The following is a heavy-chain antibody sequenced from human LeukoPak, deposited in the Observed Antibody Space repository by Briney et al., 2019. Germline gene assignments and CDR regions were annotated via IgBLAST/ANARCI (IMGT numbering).Heavy chain of an antibody. CDR3: ARDRSYGYFDY. D-gene: IGHD5-18*01. J-gene: IGHJ4*02. CDR1: GGSLSNYY. Sequence: SETLSLTCTVSGGSLSNYYWTWLRQPPGKGLEWIGYIYYNGNTNINPSLKSRVTISVDTSKNQFSLKLTSMTAADTAVYYCARDRSYGYFDYWGQGTLVTVSS. V-gene: IGHV4-59*01. CDR2: IYYNGNT.